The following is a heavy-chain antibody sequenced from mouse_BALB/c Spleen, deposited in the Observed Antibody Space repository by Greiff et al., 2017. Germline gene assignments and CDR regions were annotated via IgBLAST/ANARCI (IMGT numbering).Heavy chain of an antibody. Sequence: QVQLKESAAELARPGASVKMSCKASGYTFTSYTMHWVKQRPGQGLEWIGYINPSSGYTEYNQKFKDKTTLTADKSSSTAYMQLSSLTSEDSAVYYCARSERFAEWGQGTLVTVSA. CDR3: ARSERFAE. J-gene: IGHJ3*01. CDR2: INPSSGYT. CDR1: GYTFTSYT. V-gene: IGHV1-4*02.